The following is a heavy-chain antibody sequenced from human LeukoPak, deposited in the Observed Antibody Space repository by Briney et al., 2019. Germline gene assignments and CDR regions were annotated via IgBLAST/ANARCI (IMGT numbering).Heavy chain of an antibody. CDR1: GYTFSNYD. CDR3: ARGRSAMRMDV. J-gene: IGHJ6*04. Sequence: ASVKVSCKASGYTFSNYDINWVRQATGQGLEWMGWMNPSSGSTAHAQKFQGRVTITRNTSISTAYMELSTLRFEDTAVYYCARGRSAMRMDVWGKGTTVTVSS. D-gene: IGHD2-2*01. CDR2: MNPSSGST. V-gene: IGHV1-8*03.